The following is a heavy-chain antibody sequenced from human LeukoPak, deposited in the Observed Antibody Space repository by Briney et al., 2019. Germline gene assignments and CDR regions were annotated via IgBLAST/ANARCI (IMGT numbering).Heavy chain of an antibody. V-gene: IGHV4-4*02. CDR2: MYLSGTT. Sequence: GSLRLSCAASGFNVSSYAVSWVRQPPGKGLEWIGEMYLSGTTHSNPSVKSRVTISIDKSKNQFFLNLSSVTAADTAVYYCAGLVGRYSSGLYYYYFDYWGQGTLVTVSS. J-gene: IGHJ4*02. CDR3: AGLVGRYSSGLYYYYFDY. D-gene: IGHD3-22*01. CDR1: GFNVSSYA.